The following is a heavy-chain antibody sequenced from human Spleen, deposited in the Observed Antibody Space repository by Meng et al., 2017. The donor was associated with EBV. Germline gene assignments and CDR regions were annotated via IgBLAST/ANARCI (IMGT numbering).Heavy chain of an antibody. CDR1: VDSISSRNW. Sequence: REAGPGRVGPSGTLSLTSPVSVDSISSRNWWIWVRQPPGKGLEWIGEVYHAGNINYNPSLESRVTISIDKSKNQFSLNLTSVTAADTAVYYCATYRGHYYFDFWGQGTLVTVSS. CDR2: VYHAGNI. D-gene: IGHD3-16*02. V-gene: IGHV4-4*02. CDR3: ATYRGHYYFDF. J-gene: IGHJ4*02.